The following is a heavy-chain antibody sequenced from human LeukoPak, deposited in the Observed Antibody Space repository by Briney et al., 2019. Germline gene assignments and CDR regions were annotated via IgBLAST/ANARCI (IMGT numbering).Heavy chain of an antibody. CDR2: IRGDTGDT. V-gene: IGHV1-2*02. Sequence: ASVTVSCKTSGYSVSDYYMHWVRQAPGQGLEWMGWIRGDTGDTDSPQKFQGRVTMTRGTSTNTAYMELSRLRYDDTAMYFCARVRGNSCDYWGQGTLVTVSS. CDR3: ARVRGNSCDY. J-gene: IGHJ4*02. D-gene: IGHD3-10*01. CDR1: GYSVSDYY.